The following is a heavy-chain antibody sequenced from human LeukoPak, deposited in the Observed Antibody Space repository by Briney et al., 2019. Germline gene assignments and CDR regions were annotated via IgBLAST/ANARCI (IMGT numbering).Heavy chain of an antibody. V-gene: IGHV3-23*01. D-gene: IGHD4/OR15-4a*01. CDR2: ISGSGGST. Sequence: QSGRSLRLSCAASGFTFSSYAMSWVRQAPGKGLEWVSAISGSGGSTYYADSVKGRFTISRDNSKNTLYLQMISLRDEDTAVYYCTRDRAYGALDYWGQGTLVTVSS. J-gene: IGHJ4*02. CDR1: GFTFSSYA. CDR3: TRDRAYGALDY.